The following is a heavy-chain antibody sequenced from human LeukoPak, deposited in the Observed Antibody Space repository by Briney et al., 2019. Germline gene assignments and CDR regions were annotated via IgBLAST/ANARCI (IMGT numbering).Heavy chain of an antibody. V-gene: IGHV4-61*02. CDR2: IYPSGST. Sequence: SQTLSLTCTVSGGSISSGDYYWSWIRQPPGKGLEWIGRIYPSGSTNFNPSLSGRVTMSVDTSKNQFSLKLTSVTAADTAVYYCARDGPSRPYCSGGRCKGPFDYWGQGALVTVSS. CDR1: GGSISSGDYY. CDR3: ARDGPSRPYCSGGRCKGPFDY. J-gene: IGHJ4*02. D-gene: IGHD2-15*01.